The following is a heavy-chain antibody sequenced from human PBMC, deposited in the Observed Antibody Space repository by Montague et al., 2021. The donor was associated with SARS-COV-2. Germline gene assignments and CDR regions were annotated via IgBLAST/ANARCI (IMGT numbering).Heavy chain of an antibody. CDR2: SHHSGTT. CDR3: ARAPYYGPGKPYQFDY. Sequence: SETLSLTCTVSGYSINSNYYWGWIRQPPGKGLEWIGCSHHSGTTXXHPXXXSRVTISLDTSNNHFSLKVTSVTAADTAVYYCARAPYYGPGKPYQFDYWGRGTLVTVSS. V-gene: IGHV4-38-2*02. CDR1: GYSINSNYY. D-gene: IGHD3-10*01. J-gene: IGHJ4*02.